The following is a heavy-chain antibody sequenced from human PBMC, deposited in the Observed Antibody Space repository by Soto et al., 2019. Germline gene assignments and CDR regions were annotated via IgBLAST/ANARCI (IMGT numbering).Heavy chain of an antibody. Sequence: QVQLVQSGAEVKKPGASVKVSCKASGYTFTSYGLSWVRQAHGQGLEWMGRISAYNYNTNYAQKLQGRVTMTTDTSTSTAYMELRSLRSDDTAVYSCSRVVGALGHWFDPWGQGTLVTVSS. CDR1: GYTFTSYG. CDR2: ISAYNYNT. D-gene: IGHD1-26*01. J-gene: IGHJ5*02. V-gene: IGHV1-18*01. CDR3: SRVVGALGHWFDP.